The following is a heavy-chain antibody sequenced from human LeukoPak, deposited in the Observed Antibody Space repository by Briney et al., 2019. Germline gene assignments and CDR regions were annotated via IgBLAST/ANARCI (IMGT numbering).Heavy chain of an antibody. V-gene: IGHV1-69*04. CDR3: ARATYRGTTPSYSFDY. D-gene: IGHD1-1*01. CDR1: GFTFSSYA. J-gene: IGHJ4*02. Sequence: GGSLRLSCAASGFTFSSYAISWVRQAPGQGLEWMGRIIPILGIANYAQKFQGRVTITADKSTSTAYMELSSLRSEDTAVYYCARATYRGTTPSYSFDYWGQGTLVTVSS. CDR2: IIPILGIA.